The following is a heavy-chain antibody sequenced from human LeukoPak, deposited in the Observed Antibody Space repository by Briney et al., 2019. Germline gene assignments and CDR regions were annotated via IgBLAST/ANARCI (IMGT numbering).Heavy chain of an antibody. CDR2: ISSSGRTI. CDR3: ARGEYYFDC. CDR1: GFTFNNYQ. J-gene: IGHJ4*02. Sequence: GGSLRLSYAASGFTFNNYQMNWVRQAPGKGLECISYISSSGRTIYYADSLKGRFTVSRDNAKNSLYLRMNNLRAEDTAVYYCARGEYYFDCWGQGTLVTVSS. V-gene: IGHV3-48*03.